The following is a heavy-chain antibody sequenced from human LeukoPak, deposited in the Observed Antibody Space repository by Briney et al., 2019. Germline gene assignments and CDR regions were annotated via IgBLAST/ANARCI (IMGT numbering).Heavy chain of an antibody. Sequence: ETLSLTCTVSGGSISSYYWSWVRQAPGKGLEWVSAISGSGGSTYYADSVKGRFTISRDNSKNTLYLQMNSLRAEDTAVYYCANGEWSPMFDYWGQGTLVTVSS. J-gene: IGHJ4*02. CDR1: GGSISSYY. CDR3: ANGEWSPMFDY. D-gene: IGHD2-8*01. CDR2: ISGSGGST. V-gene: IGHV3-23*01.